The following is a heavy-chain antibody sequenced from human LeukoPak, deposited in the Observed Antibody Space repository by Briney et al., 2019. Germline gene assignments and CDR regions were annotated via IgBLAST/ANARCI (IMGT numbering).Heavy chain of an antibody. CDR3: ARIRGDGSTFEY. J-gene: IGHJ4*02. Sequence: GGSLRLSCAASGSTSSSYWMSWVRQAPGKGLEWVAKIQQGGSAKDYMDSVKGRFTISRDDAKSSLYLRMNSLRAEDTAVYFCARIRGDGSTFEYWGQGTLVTVSS. CDR2: IQQGGSAK. CDR1: GSTSSSYW. V-gene: IGHV3-7*01. D-gene: IGHD5-24*01.